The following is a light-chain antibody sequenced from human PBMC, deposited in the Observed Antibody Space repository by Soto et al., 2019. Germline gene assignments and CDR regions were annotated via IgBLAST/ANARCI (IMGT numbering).Light chain of an antibody. J-gene: IGKJ1*01. CDR2: GAS. V-gene: IGKV3-20*01. CDR3: QQYGSSGT. CDR1: QSVSNNY. Sequence: IVFSQSPGTLSLSPGERATLSCRASQSVSNNYLAWYQQKPGQAPRLLIYGASNRATSVPDRFSGSGSGTDFTLTISRLEPEDFAVYYCQQYGSSGTFGQGTKVDIK.